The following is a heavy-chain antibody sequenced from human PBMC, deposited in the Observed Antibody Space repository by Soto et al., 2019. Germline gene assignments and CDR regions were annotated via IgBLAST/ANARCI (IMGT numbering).Heavy chain of an antibody. CDR2: IYYSGST. CDR3: ARGDSNWYYFDY. Sequence: PSETLSLTCTVSGGSISSGGYYWSWIRQHPGKGLEWIGYIYYSGSTYYNPSLKSRVTISVDTSKNQFSLKLSSVTAADTAVYYCARGDSNWYYFDYWGQGTLVPSPQ. D-gene: IGHD4-4*01. V-gene: IGHV4-31*03. J-gene: IGHJ4*02. CDR1: GGSISSGGYY.